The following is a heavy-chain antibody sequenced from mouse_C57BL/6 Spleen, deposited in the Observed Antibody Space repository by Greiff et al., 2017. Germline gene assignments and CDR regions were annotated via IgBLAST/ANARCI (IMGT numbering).Heavy chain of an antibody. D-gene: IGHD2-2*01. CDR1: GFTFSSYA. CDR2: ISSGGDYI. V-gene: IGHV5-9-1*02. CDR3: TRGGYGYDDYFDY. J-gene: IGHJ2*01. Sequence: EVQVVESGEGLVKPGGSLKLSCAASGFTFSSYAMSWVRQTPEKRLEWVAYISSGGDYIYYASTVTGRFTISRDNARNTLYLQMSSLKSEDTAMYYCTRGGYGYDDYFDYWGQGTTLTVAS.